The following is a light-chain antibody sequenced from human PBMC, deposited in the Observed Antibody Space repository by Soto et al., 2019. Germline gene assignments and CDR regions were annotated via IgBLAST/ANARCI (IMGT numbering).Light chain of an antibody. CDR1: QSVDTC. J-gene: IGKJ1*01. CDR2: KAS. V-gene: IGKV1-5*03. CDR3: QQFYSYPWT. Sequence: DIQMTQSPSALSASVGDTVTITSRASQSVDTCLAWYQQKPGKAPHLLIYKASRLETGVPSRFSGSGSVTDYTLTITGLQPDDFATYYCQQFYSYPWTFGQGTKVEI.